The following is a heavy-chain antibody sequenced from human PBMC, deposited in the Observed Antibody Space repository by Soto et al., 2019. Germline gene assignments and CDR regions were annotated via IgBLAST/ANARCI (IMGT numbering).Heavy chain of an antibody. D-gene: IGHD3-3*01. CDR2: ISAYKGNT. V-gene: IGHV1-18*04. CDR1: CYTFTSYC. Sequence: ASVKVSCKASCYTFTSYCISWVRQAPGQGLEWMGWISAYKGNTNYAQKLQGRVTMTTDTSTSTADMELRSLRSDDTAVYYCARDVVVWSNPLDYWGQGTLVTVSS. J-gene: IGHJ4*02. CDR3: ARDVVVWSNPLDY.